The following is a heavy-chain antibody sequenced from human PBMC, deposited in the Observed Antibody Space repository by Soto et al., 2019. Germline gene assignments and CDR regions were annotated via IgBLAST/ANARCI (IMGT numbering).Heavy chain of an antibody. CDR3: VFGTIGEYFDAFNI. Sequence: QVHLVQSGAEVKKPGASVRVSCKVSGYILTELAVHWVRQPPGQGLEWMGGFDPEEEKTIYAQKFQGRVTMTEDTSTDTAYMELSSLRSDYTGLYYCVFGTIGEYFDAFNIWGPGTMVIVSS. V-gene: IGHV1-24*01. D-gene: IGHD4-17*01. CDR2: FDPEEEKT. CDR1: GYILTELA. J-gene: IGHJ3*02.